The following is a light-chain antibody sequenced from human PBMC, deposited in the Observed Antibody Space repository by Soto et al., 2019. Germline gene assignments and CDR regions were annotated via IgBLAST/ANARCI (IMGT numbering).Light chain of an antibody. CDR2: AAS. Sequence: AIRMTQSPSSFSASTGDRVTITCRASQGISSYLAWYQQKPGKAPKLLIYAASTLQSGVPQRFSGSGSGTDFTLTISCLQSEDFATYYCQQYYSYPPTFGQGTKVEIK. CDR3: QQYYSYPPT. J-gene: IGKJ1*01. V-gene: IGKV1-8*01. CDR1: QGISSY.